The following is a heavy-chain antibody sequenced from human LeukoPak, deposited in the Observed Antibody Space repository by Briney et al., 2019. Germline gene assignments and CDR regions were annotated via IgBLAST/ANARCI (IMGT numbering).Heavy chain of an antibody. D-gene: IGHD3-16*01. CDR1: GGSISSGDYY. Sequence: SETLSLTCTVSGGSISSGDYYWRWIRQPPGTGLEWIGYIYYSGSTYYNPSLKSRVTISVDTSKNQFSLKLSSVTAADTAVYYCAVRRFGMYYFDYWGQGTLVTVSS. CDR3: AVRRFGMYYFDY. J-gene: IGHJ4*02. V-gene: IGHV4-30-4*01. CDR2: IYYSGST.